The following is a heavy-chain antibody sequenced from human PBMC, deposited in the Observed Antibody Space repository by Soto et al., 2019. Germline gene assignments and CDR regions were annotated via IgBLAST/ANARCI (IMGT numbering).Heavy chain of an antibody. CDR1: GASISSNDW. V-gene: IGHV4-4*02. Sequence: QVQLQESGPGLVMPSGTLSLTCAVSGASISSNDWWNWVRQPPGTGLEWIGEIYHGWTTIYTPSLSSRVRMSIDESKNHFSLKLTSVTAADTALYYCARDFKAPKDAWACDYWGQGILVTVSS. CDR2: IYHGWTT. CDR3: ARDFKAPKDAWACDY. J-gene: IGHJ4*02. D-gene: IGHD3-16*01.